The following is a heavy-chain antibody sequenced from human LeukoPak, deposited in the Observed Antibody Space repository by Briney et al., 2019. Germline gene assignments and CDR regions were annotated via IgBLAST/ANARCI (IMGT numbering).Heavy chain of an antibody. CDR3: GKEGGA. D-gene: IGHD3-16*01. J-gene: IGHJ5*02. CDR2: IGGRGGST. V-gene: IGHV3-23*01. Sequence: GSLRLSCAASGFRFSDFTMTWVRQAPGKGPEWVSAIGGRGGSTYYADSLGGRFTISRDNSKDMVYLQMNSLKVEDTAAYYCGKEGGAWGQGTKVTVSS. CDR1: GFRFSDFT.